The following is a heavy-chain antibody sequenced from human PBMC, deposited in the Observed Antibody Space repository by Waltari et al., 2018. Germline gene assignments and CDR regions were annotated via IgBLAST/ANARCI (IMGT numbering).Heavy chain of an antibody. J-gene: IGHJ4*02. Sequence: QVQLVQSGAEVQKPGASVKVSCKTSGYTFSNYDITWVRQATGRGLEWMGWMNANSYNTGSGQGYRGRVTCTTDTSTTTDDMELTNWRAEDTGMYYCARGIRNELFSDYWGQGTLVTVSS. CDR2: MNANSYNT. V-gene: IGHV1-8*03. CDR3: ARGIRNELFSDY. D-gene: IGHD1-1*01. CDR1: GYTFSNYD.